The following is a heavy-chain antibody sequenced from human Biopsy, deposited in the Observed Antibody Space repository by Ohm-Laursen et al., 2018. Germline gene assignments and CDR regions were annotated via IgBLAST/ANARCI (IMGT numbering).Heavy chain of an antibody. D-gene: IGHD1-26*01. Sequence: SETLSLTCTVSGGSISNYYWSWIRQPAGKGLEWIGRIYTSGSPNYNLSLESRVTMSVDTSKNQFSLNLRSVTAADTAVYYCARGTGGYYVYGAFDIWGQGTVVTVSS. CDR3: ARGTGGYYVYGAFDI. J-gene: IGHJ3*02. CDR2: IYTSGSP. CDR1: GGSISNYY. V-gene: IGHV4-4*07.